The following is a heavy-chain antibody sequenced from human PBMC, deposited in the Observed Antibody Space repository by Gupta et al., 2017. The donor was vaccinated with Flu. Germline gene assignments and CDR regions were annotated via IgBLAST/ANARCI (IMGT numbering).Heavy chain of an antibody. CDR2: MSAYNGNS. Sequence: QLQLVQSGAEVKKPGASVKVSCKASGYTFTSFGITWVRRAPGQGLEWMGWMSAYNGNSKYAQKFQGRVTMTTDTSTDTAYMQLTNLRSDDTAVYFCARAPTLRLFEGSLPGWFDPWGQGTPVTVSS. CDR1: GYTFTSFG. CDR3: ARAPTLRLFEGSLPGWFDP. V-gene: IGHV1-18*01. D-gene: IGHD3-3*01. J-gene: IGHJ5*02.